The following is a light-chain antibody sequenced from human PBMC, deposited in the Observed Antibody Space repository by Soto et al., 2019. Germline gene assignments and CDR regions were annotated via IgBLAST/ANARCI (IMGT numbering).Light chain of an antibody. CDR1: QSVSSN. CDR3: QQYNNWPRT. CDR2: GAS. Sequence: IVMTHSRATLSVSPGERPTMSSRASQSVSSNLAWYQQKPGQAPRLLIYGASTRATGIPARFSGSGYGTEFNLTISSLQSEDFAVYYCQQYNNWPRTFGQGTKVDIK. J-gene: IGKJ1*01. V-gene: IGKV3-15*01.